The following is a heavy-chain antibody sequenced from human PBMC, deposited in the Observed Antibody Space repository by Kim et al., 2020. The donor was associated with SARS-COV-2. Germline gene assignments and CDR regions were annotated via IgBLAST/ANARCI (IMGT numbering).Heavy chain of an antibody. CDR2: ST. Sequence: STNQPEPVKGRFTISRDNSKNTLYLQLSSLRAEDTAVYYCAIVGATSPDYWGQGTLVTVSS. V-gene: IGHV3-23*01. CDR3: AIVGATSPDY. D-gene: IGHD1-26*01. J-gene: IGHJ4*02.